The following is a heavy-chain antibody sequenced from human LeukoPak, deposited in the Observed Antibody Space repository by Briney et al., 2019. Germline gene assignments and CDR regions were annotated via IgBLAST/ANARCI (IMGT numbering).Heavy chain of an antibody. V-gene: IGHV3-21*01. CDR1: GFTFSSYS. CDR3: ARGRTVTTPYYFDY. J-gene: IGHJ4*02. D-gene: IGHD4-17*01. Sequence: GGSLRLSCAASGFTFSSYSMNWDRQAPGKGLEWVSSISSSSSYIYYADSVKGRFTISRDNAKNSLYLQMNSLRAEDTAVYYCARGRTVTTPYYFDYWGQGTLVTVSS. CDR2: ISSSSSYI.